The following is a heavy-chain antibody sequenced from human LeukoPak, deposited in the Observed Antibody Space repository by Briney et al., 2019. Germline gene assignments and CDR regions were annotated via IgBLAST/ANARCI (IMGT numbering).Heavy chain of an antibody. CDR1: GGSFSAYY. V-gene: IGHV4-34*01. J-gene: IGHJ4*02. Sequence: SETLSLTCAVYGGSFSAYYWSWIRQPPGKGLEWIGETSHSGTNNYNPSLKSRVTISVDTSKNQFSLKLSSVTAADTAVYYCARELLRYFDYWGQGTLVTVSS. CDR2: TSHSGTN. D-gene: IGHD4-23*01. CDR3: ARELLRYFDY.